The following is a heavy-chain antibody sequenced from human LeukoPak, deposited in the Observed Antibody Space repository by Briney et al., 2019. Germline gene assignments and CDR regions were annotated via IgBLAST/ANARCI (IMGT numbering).Heavy chain of an antibody. CDR1: GYTFTGYY. V-gene: IGHV1-69*05. CDR3: ARDLTPVLRAFDI. Sequence: SVKVSCKASGYTFTGYYMHWVRQAPGQGLEWMGGIIPIFGTANYAQKFQGRVTITTDESTSTAYMELSSLRSEDTAVYYCARDLTPVLRAFDIWGQGTMVTVSS. J-gene: IGHJ3*02. D-gene: IGHD2-15*01. CDR2: IIPIFGTA.